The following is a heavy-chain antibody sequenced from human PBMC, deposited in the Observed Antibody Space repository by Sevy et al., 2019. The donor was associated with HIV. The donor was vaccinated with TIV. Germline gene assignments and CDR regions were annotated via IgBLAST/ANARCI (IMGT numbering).Heavy chain of an antibody. D-gene: IGHD3-22*01. CDR2: INLSGGST. CDR1: GYTFTNYY. Sequence: APVKVSCKASGYTFTNYYMHWVRQAPGQGLEWMGIINLSGGSTTYAQKFQHRVTMTRDTSTSTVYMELSSLRSEDTAVYYCVRDRRGYDSTAYFYDYWGQGTLVTVSS. V-gene: IGHV1-46*01. CDR3: VRDRRGYDSTAYFYDY. J-gene: IGHJ4*01.